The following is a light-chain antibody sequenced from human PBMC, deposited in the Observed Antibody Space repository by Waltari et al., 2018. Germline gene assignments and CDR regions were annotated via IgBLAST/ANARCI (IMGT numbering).Light chain of an antibody. CDR2: DAT. CDR3: LQHYKYPRT. Sequence: DIQMTQSPPSLSASVGDRVTITCRASQGIRSDLGWYQQKLGKAPKRLIYDATSLQSGVPSRFSGSGSGTEFSLTISSLQPEDVATYYCLQHYKYPRTFGQGTKVEIK. CDR1: QGIRSD. J-gene: IGKJ1*01. V-gene: IGKV1-17*01.